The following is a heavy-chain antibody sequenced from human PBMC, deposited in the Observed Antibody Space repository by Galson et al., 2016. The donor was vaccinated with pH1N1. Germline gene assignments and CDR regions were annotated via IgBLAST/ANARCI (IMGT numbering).Heavy chain of an antibody. CDR1: GYTFTNYG. CDR3: SRDVRISLWLPDV. J-gene: IGHJ4*02. CDR2: MSAYNGNT. V-gene: IGHV1-18*01. Sequence: SVKVSCKASGYTFTNYGITWVRQAPGQGLEWMAWMSAYNGNTNYAQKFQGRVTMATDTSTKTAYMALRNLTSDDTAVYYCSRDVRISLWLPDVWGQVNLVTVSS. D-gene: IGHD5-18*01.